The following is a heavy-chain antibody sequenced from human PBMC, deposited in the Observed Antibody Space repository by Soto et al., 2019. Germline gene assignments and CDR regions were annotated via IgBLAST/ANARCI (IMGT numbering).Heavy chain of an antibody. CDR2: ISSNSAYI. Sequence: LXLSCAASWFTFRSFTMNWVRQAPWKGLEWVSTISSNSAYIYYTDALRGRFTISRDNAKNSLHLQMKSLRAEDTAVYYCTRDASRDSSARGWFDPWGPGTLVTVPS. J-gene: IGHJ5*02. CDR3: TRDASRDSSARGWFDP. CDR1: WFTFRSFT. V-gene: IGHV3-21*01. D-gene: IGHD6-13*01.